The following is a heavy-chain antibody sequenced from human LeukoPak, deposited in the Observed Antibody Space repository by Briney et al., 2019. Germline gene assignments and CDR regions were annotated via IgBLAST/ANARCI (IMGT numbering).Heavy chain of an antibody. J-gene: IGHJ5*02. D-gene: IGHD6-13*01. Sequence: PSETLSLTCAVYGGSFSGYYWSWIRQPPGKGLEWIGEINHSGSTNYNPSLKSRVTISVDTSKNQFSLKLSSVTAADTAVYYCARQCHRRAPWCSSSWYWNWFDPWGQGTLVTVSS. CDR3: ARQCHRRAPWCSSSWYWNWFDP. CDR1: GGSFSGYY. V-gene: IGHV4-34*01. CDR2: INHSGST.